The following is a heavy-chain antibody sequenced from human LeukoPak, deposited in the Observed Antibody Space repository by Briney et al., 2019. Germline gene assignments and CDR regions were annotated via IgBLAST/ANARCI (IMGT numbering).Heavy chain of an antibody. D-gene: IGHD3-3*01. J-gene: IGHJ4*02. V-gene: IGHV3-30*04. CDR3: ARSARLMKGVVEVTALDD. Sequence: GRSLRLSCAASGFTFSSYAMHWVRQAPGKGLEWVAVISYDGSNKYYADSVKGRFTISRDNSKNTLYLQMNSLRADDTAVYYCARSARLMKGVVEVTALDDWGQGTLVTVSS. CDR2: ISYDGSNK. CDR1: GFTFSSYA.